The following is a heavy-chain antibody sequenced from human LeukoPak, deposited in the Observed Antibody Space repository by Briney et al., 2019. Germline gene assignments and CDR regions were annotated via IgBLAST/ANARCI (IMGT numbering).Heavy chain of an antibody. CDR2: ITSGGTT. D-gene: IGHD4-17*01. V-gene: IGHV3-23*01. Sequence: PGGSLRLSCAASGFTFSSFAMSWVRQAPGKGLEWVSAITSGGTTYYADSVKGRFTISRDNSKNTLYLQMNSLRAEDTAVYYCGRRYDDYYHPIANWGQGTLVTVSS. J-gene: IGHJ4*02. CDR3: GRRYDDYYHPIAN. CDR1: GFTFSSFA.